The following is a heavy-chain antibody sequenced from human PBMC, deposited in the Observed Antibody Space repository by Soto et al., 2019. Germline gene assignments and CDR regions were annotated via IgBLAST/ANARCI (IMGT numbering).Heavy chain of an antibody. V-gene: IGHV1-69*02. CDR2: IIPILGIA. D-gene: IGHD2-2*01. CDR3: ASESLPMPADY. CDR1: GGTFSSYT. Sequence: QVQLVQSGAEVKKPGSSVKVSCKASGGTFSSYTISWVRQAPGQGLEWMGRIIPILGIANYAQKFQGRVTITADKSTSTAYMELNSLRSEDTAVYYCASESLPMPADYWGQGTLVTVSS. J-gene: IGHJ4*02.